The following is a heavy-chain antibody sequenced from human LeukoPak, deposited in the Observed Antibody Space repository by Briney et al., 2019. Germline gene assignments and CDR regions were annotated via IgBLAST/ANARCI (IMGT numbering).Heavy chain of an antibody. V-gene: IGHV1-2*04. CDR3: ARDHRGSWYHYGSGSPPYFDY. D-gene: IGHD3-10*01. Sequence: GASVKVSCKASGYTFTGYYMHWVRQAPGQGLEWTGWINPNSGGTNYAQKFQGWVTMTRDTSISTAYMELSRLRSDDTAVYYCARDHRGSWYHYGSGSPPYFDYWGQGTLVTVSS. J-gene: IGHJ4*02. CDR2: INPNSGGT. CDR1: GYTFTGYY.